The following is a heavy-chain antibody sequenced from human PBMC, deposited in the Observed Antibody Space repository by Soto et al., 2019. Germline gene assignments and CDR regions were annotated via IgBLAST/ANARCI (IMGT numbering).Heavy chain of an antibody. Sequence: QVQLVESGGGIVQPGRSLRLSCKASGFIFSGSGMYWVRQAPGKGPELVALIWYDGSSQYYADSVRGRFTISRENSDKTLYIQRNRLRVEDTAVYYCARRGRDDYGDSGGHAYWAQVTLVTVSS. CDR1: GFIFSGSG. J-gene: IGHJ4*02. D-gene: IGHD4-17*01. CDR3: ARRGRDDYGDSGGHAY. V-gene: IGHV3-33*01. CDR2: IWYDGSSQ.